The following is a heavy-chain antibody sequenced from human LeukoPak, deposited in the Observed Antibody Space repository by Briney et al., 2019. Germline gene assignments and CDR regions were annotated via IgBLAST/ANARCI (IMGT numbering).Heavy chain of an antibody. J-gene: IGHJ4*02. Sequence: VNVTFKSSGYTFTFYTKNLMRQAPAQGLGWMGFINTKNETPTYTQGFTARVVFSFATSRSTAYLQLNRHTADVNAVYYSAIDPRFMVRGVIHYWGQGTLVTVSS. CDR2: INTKNETP. CDR1: GYTFTFYT. V-gene: IGHV7-4-1*02. CDR3: AIDPRFMVRGVIHY. D-gene: IGHD3-10*01.